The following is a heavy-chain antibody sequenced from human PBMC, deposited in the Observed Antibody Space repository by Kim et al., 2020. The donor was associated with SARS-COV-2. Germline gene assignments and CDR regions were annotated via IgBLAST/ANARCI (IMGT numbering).Heavy chain of an antibody. CDR3: ARANYYSGMDV. J-gene: IGHJ6*02. Sequence: ASVKVSCKASGYTFTSYLVIWVRQAPGQGLEWMGWISPYNGIAIYAQKVHGRVAMTTDTSTTTAYMELGSLRSDDTAIYLCARANYYSGMDVWGQGTTLTVSS. CDR1: GYTFTSYL. CDR2: ISPYNGIA. V-gene: IGHV1-18*01.